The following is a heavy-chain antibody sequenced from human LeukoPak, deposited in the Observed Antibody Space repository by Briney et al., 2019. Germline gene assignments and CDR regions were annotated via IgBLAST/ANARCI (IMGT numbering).Heavy chain of an antibody. D-gene: IGHD1/OR15-1a*01. CDR2: IYSGGST. J-gene: IGHJ6*03. CDR1: GFTVSSNY. CDR3: ARAVTGTYYYYYMDV. V-gene: IGHV3-66*02. Sequence: GGSLRLSCAASGFTVSSNYMSWVRQAPEKGLEWVSVIYSGGSTYYADSVKGRFTISRDNSKNTLFLQMNSLRAEDTAVYYCARAVTGTYYYYYMDVWGKGTTVTVSS.